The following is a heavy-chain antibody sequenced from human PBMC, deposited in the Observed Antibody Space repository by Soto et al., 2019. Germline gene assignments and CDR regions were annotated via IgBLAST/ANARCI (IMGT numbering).Heavy chain of an antibody. CDR3: AKDLRGPAAGTWYFDY. Sequence: EVQLLESGGGLVQPGGSLRLSCAASGFSFSTSAMGWVRQAPGKGLEWVAAISTSGTFYADSVKGRFTISRDNSENTLYLHMNSLRADDTAVYYCAKDLRGPAAGTWYFDYWGQGTLVTVSS. V-gene: IGHV3-23*01. D-gene: IGHD6-13*01. J-gene: IGHJ4*02. CDR2: ISTSGT. CDR1: GFSFSTSA.